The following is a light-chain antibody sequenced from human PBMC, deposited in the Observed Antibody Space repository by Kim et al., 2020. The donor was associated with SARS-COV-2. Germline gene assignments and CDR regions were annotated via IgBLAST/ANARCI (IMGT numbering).Light chain of an antibody. CDR1: QDITNY. Sequence: SASVGDRVTITCQASQDITNYLNWYQQKPGKAPKLLIYDASILEAGVPSRFSGSQSGTHFAFTITNLQPEDVATYYCQQYHNLVSFGQGTRLEIK. V-gene: IGKV1-33*01. J-gene: IGKJ5*01. CDR3: QQYHNLVS. CDR2: DAS.